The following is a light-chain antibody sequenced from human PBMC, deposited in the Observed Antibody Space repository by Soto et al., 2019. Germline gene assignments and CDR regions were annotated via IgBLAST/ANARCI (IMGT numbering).Light chain of an antibody. Sequence: EIVLTQSPGTLSLSPVERGTLSCRASQSVSSNYLAWYQQKPGQAPRLLIYSAFSRTTGIPDRFSGSGSGSDFTITISRLELEDFAVYYFQYYGSSPWTFGHGTKVEIK. J-gene: IGKJ1*01. V-gene: IGKV3-20*01. CDR3: QYYGSSPWT. CDR1: QSVSSNY. CDR2: SAF.